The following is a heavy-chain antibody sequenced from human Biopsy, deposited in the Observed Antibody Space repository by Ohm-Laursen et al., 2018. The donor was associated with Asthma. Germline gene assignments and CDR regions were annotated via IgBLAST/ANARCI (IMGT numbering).Heavy chain of an antibody. CDR3: SGQYGGNSPPLE. CDR2: ISHDGSNK. Sequence: SLRLSCAASGFTFGSYGLHWVRQAPGKGLEWVAVISHDGSNKYYADSVKGRFTIYRDNSKNTLDLQMNSLRAEYTAVYYCSGQYGGNSPPLEWGQGTLVTVSS. CDR1: GFTFGSYG. J-gene: IGHJ4*02. D-gene: IGHD4-23*01. V-gene: IGHV3-30*03.